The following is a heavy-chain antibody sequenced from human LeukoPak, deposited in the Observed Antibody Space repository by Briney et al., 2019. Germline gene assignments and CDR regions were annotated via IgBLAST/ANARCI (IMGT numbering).Heavy chain of an antibody. V-gene: IGHV4-34*01. CDR1: GGSFSGYY. J-gene: IGHJ6*03. CDR2: INHSGST. D-gene: IGHD6-13*01. CDR3: ARGSRIAAMDV. Sequence: SETLSLTCAVYGGSFSGYYWSWIRQPPGKGLEWIGEINHSGSTNYNPSLKSRVTISVDTSKNQFSLKLSSVTAADTAVYYCARGSRIAAMDVWGKGTTVTVSS.